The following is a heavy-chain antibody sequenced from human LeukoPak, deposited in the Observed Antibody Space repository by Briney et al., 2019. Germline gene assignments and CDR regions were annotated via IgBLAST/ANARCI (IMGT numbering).Heavy chain of an antibody. Sequence: ASVTVSCKASGYTLTDYYIHWVRQAPGQGLEWMGWTNPTSGDTNYAQRFQGRVTMTRDTSTSTAYMELSGLRSDDTAIYYCARGVVYYRLDFWGQGALVAVPS. J-gene: IGHJ4*02. CDR3: ARGVVYYRLDF. D-gene: IGHD3-22*01. V-gene: IGHV1-2*02. CDR2: TNPTSGDT. CDR1: GYTLTDYY.